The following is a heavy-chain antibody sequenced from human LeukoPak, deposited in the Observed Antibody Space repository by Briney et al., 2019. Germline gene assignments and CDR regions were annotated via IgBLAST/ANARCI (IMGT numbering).Heavy chain of an antibody. J-gene: IGHJ6*03. V-gene: IGHV1-24*01. D-gene: IGHD2/OR15-2a*01. CDR2: FDPEDGET. CDR1: GYTLTELS. CDR3: ATCKTPDYYYYMDV. Sequence: ASVKVSCKVSGYTLTELSMHWVRQAPGKGLEWMGGFDPEDGETIYAQKFQGRVTMTEDTSTDTAYMELSSLRSEDTAVYCCATCKTPDYYYYMDVWGKGTTVTVSS.